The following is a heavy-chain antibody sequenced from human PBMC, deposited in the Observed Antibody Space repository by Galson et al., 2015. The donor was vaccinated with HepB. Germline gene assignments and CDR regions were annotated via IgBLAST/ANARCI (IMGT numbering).Heavy chain of an antibody. J-gene: IGHJ4*02. CDR1: GFTFRNYA. D-gene: IGHD6-13*01. CDR3: ARDFTRPAAAGRGENY. V-gene: IGHV3-30-3*01. Sequence: SLRLSCAAYGFTFRNYAMHWVRRAPGKGLEWVAVISYDGSNQYYVDSVQGRFTISRDKSKNTLYLQMNSLRAEDTAVYYCARDFTRPAAAGRGENYWGQGTLVTVSS. CDR2: ISYDGSNQ.